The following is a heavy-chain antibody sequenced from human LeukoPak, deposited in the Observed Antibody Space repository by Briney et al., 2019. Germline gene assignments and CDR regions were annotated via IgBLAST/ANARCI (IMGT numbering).Heavy chain of an antibody. Sequence: ASVKVSCKASGYSFTSYDVTWVRQATGQGLEWVGWMNPNSGHTDYAQKFQDRVTLTRNTSISTAYMELSGLRSEDTGVYYCARGLNYYDKSGSYYFASTHYKGMDVWGQGTTVTVSS. CDR2: MNPNSGHT. CDR3: ARGLNYYDKSGSYYFASTHYKGMDV. V-gene: IGHV1-8*01. CDR1: GYSFTSYD. J-gene: IGHJ6*02. D-gene: IGHD3-22*01.